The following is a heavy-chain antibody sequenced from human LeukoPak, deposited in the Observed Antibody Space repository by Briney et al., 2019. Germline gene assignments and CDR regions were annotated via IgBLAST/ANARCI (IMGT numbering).Heavy chain of an antibody. CDR2: ISGSGGST. J-gene: IGHJ6*02. CDR1: GFTFSSHA. Sequence: GGSLILSCSAYGFTFSSHAMSSVRRPPGKGLGRTSHISGSGGSTYNEHSVKGRFTISRDNAKNSLYLQMNSLRAEDTAVYYCARDTRDSYYYYGMDVWGQGTTVTVSS. V-gene: IGHV3-23*01. D-gene: IGHD2-15*01. CDR3: ARDTRDSYYYYGMDV.